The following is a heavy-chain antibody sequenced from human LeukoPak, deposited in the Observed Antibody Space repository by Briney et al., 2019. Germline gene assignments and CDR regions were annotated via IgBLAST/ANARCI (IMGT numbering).Heavy chain of an antibody. CDR2: INPNSGGT. J-gene: IGHJ6*03. V-gene: IGHV1-2*02. D-gene: IGHD1-26*01. Sequence: ASVKVSCKASGYTFTGYYMHWVRQAPGQGLEWMGWINPNSGGTNYAQKFQGRVTMTRDTSISTAYMELSRLRSDDTAVYYCARGESGSYSYYYYYYYMDVWGKGTTVTVSS. CDR1: GYTFTGYY. CDR3: ARGESGSYSYYYYYYYMDV.